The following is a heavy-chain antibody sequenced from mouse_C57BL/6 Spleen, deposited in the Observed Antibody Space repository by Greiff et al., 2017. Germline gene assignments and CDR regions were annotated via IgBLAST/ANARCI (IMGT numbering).Heavy chain of an antibody. Sequence: QVQLQQPGAELVKPGASVKLSCKASGYTFTSYWMQWVKQRPGQGLEWIGEIDPSDSFTNYNQQFKGKATLTVDTSSSTAYMQLSSLTSEDSAVYYCARFGDYDYWGQGTTLTVSA. D-gene: IGHD2-4*01. CDR1: GYTFTSYW. CDR2: IDPSDSFT. V-gene: IGHV1-50*01. CDR3: ARFGDYDY. J-gene: IGHJ2*01.